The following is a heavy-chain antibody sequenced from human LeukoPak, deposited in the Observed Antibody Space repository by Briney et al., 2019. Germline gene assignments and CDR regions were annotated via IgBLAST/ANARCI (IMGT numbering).Heavy chain of an antibody. J-gene: IGHJ4*02. CDR2: IWYDGSNK. CDR1: GFTFSSNG. Sequence: GGSLRLSCAASGFTFSSNGMHWVRQAPGKGLEWVAVIWYDGSNKYYADSVKGRFTISRDNSKNTLYLQMNILRAEDTAVYYCARDRDYDYLDYWGQGTLVTVSS. CDR3: ARDRDYDYLDY. D-gene: IGHD5-12*01. V-gene: IGHV3-33*01.